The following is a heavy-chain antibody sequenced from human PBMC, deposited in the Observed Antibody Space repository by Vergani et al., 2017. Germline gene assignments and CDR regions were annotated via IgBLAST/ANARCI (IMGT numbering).Heavy chain of an antibody. CDR3: GRVADFYGLGSRLLDL. V-gene: IGHV4-59*01. Sequence: QVRLQESGPGLVKPSETLSLTCSVSGGSMSGYYWSWIRQPPGKELEWIGYMYHSGSTNYNPSLETRVTISGDASKNHFPLKLNSVTAADTAVYYCGRVADFYGLGSRLLDLWGQGILVTVSS. J-gene: IGHJ5*02. CDR1: GGSMSGYY. CDR2: MYHSGST. D-gene: IGHD3-10*01.